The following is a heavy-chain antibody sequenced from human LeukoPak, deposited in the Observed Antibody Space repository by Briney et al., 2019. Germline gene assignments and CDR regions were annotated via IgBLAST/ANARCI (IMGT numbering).Heavy chain of an antibody. CDR1: GFTFGDYA. CDR3: TRATSLITMVRGVPFDY. D-gene: IGHD3-10*01. V-gene: IGHV3-49*03. Sequence: GGSLRLSCTASGFTFGDYAMSWFRQAPGKGLGWVGFIRSKAYGGTTEYAASVKGRFTISRDDSKSIAYLQMNSLKTEDTAVDYCTRATSLITMVRGVPFDYWGQGTLVTVSS. CDR2: IRSKAYGGTT. J-gene: IGHJ4*02.